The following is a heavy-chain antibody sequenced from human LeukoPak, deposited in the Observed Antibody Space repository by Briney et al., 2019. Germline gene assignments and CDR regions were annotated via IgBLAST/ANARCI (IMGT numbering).Heavy chain of an antibody. CDR3: ASQLGPYYYHGMDV. Sequence: PGRSLRLSCAAAAFTVINNYMSWVRQAPGGGLEWVSVIYSGGSTYSADSVKGRFTISRDNFENTLYLQMNGLRAEDTAVYYCASQLGPYYYHGMDVWGQGTTVTVSS. D-gene: IGHD1-1*01. J-gene: IGHJ6*02. V-gene: IGHV3-53*01. CDR2: IYSGGST. CDR1: AFTVINNY.